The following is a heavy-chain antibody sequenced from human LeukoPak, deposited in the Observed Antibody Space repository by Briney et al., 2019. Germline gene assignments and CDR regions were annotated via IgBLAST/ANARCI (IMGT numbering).Heavy chain of an antibody. V-gene: IGHV1-18*01. D-gene: IGHD4-17*01. Sequence: ASVKVSCKASGYTFTSFGISWVRQAPGQGLEWMGWISAYNGHTNYAQNLQGRVTMTTDTFTTTAYMELRSLRSGDTAVFYCARDRFGDFYFDYWGQGTLVTVSS. CDR1: GYTFTSFG. J-gene: IGHJ4*02. CDR2: ISAYNGHT. CDR3: ARDRFGDFYFDY.